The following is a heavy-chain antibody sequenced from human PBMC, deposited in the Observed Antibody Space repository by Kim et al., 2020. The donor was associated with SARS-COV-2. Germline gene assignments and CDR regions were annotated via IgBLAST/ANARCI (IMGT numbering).Heavy chain of an antibody. J-gene: IGHJ6*02. CDR2: IIPIFGTA. CDR1: GGTFSSYA. Sequence: SVKVSCKASGGTFSSYAISWVRQAPGQGLEWMGGIIPIFGTANYAQKFQGRVTITADESTSTAYMELSSLRSEDTAVYYCARDTPPSLAEAAGYYYGMDVWGQGTTVTVSS. D-gene: IGHD6-13*01. CDR3: ARDTPPSLAEAAGYYYGMDV. V-gene: IGHV1-69*13.